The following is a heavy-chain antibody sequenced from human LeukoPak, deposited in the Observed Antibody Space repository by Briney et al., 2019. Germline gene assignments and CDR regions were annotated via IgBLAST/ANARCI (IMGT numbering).Heavy chain of an antibody. D-gene: IGHD6-13*01. J-gene: IGHJ4*02. CDR2: ISAGGGST. CDR1: GFSVSSNY. V-gene: IGHV3-23*01. Sequence: GGSLRLSCAASGFSVSSNYMSWVRQAPGKGLEWVAAISAGGGSTYYADSVKGRFTISRDNSKNTLYLQMNSLRGEDTAVYCCAKSPYSSSWYKTFDYWGQGTLVTVSS. CDR3: AKSPYSSSWYKTFDY.